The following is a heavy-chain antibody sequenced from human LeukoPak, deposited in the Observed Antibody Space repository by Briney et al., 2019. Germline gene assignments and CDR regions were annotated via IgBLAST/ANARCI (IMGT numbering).Heavy chain of an antibody. J-gene: IGHJ3*02. V-gene: IGHV1-18*01. CDR2: ISAYNGNT. D-gene: IGHD3-22*01. CDR3: ARVKACHDVSGIPYAFDI. CDR1: GYTFTDYG. Sequence: ASVTLSCTASGYTFTDYGVSTVRRAPGQGLEWMGWISAYNGNTNYAQKFQGRVTITADKSTNTAYKELSRLRSEDTAVYYCARVKACHDVSGIPYAFDIWGQGTMVTVSS.